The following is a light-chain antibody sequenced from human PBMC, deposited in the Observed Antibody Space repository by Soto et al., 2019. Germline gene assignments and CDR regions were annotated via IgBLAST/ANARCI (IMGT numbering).Light chain of an antibody. CDR3: QQYSTYPFT. Sequence: DIPMTQSPSTLSASVGDRVTITCRASQSISSWLAWYQQKPGTAPNLVIYKASNLQSGVPSRFSGTGSGTEFTLSISSLQSDDFATYYCQQYSTYPFTFGQGTKLKI. CDR1: QSISSW. CDR2: KAS. V-gene: IGKV1-5*03. J-gene: IGKJ2*01.